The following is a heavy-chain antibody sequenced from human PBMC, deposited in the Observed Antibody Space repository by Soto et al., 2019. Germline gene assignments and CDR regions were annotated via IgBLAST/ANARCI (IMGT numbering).Heavy chain of an antibody. CDR1: GFTFSSYA. CDR2: ISGSGGST. V-gene: IGHV3-23*01. CDR3: AKDPTRGFTFGGVIVTQPYYFDY. J-gene: IGHJ4*02. Sequence: QPGGSLRLSCAASGFTFSSYAMSWVRQAPGKGLEWVSAISGSGGSTYYADSVKGRFTISRDNSKNTLYLQMNSLRAEDTAVYYCAKDPTRGFTFGGVIVTQPYYFDYWGQGTLVTVSS. D-gene: IGHD3-16*02.